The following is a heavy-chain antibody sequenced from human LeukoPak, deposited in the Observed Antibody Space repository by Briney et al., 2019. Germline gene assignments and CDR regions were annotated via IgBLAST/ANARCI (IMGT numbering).Heavy chain of an antibody. V-gene: IGHV1-2*02. CDR1: GYTFTDYD. CDR2: INPNNGGT. D-gene: IGHD6-13*01. J-gene: IGHJ5*02. CDR3: ARERGQQVRFDP. Sequence: ASVNVSCKASGYTFTDYDMHWVRQAPGQGLEGMGWINPNNGGTNYAQKFQGRVTMTRDTSISTAYMELSRLRSDDTAVYYCARERGQQVRFDPWGQGTLVTVSS.